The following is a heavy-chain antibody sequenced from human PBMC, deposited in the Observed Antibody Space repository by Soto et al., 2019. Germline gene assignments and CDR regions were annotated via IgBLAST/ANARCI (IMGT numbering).Heavy chain of an antibody. V-gene: IGHV1-2*02. CDR3: ARGGWTGYYNFDY. J-gene: IGHJ4*02. CDR1: GYTFTGYY. CDR2: INPSSGGT. Sequence: ASVKVSCKASGYTFTGYYMHWVRQAPGQGLEWMGWINPSSGGTKSAQKFQGRVTMTRDTSISTAYMELSRLRAADTAVYYCARGGWTGYYNFDYWGPGTLVTVSS. D-gene: IGHD3-9*01.